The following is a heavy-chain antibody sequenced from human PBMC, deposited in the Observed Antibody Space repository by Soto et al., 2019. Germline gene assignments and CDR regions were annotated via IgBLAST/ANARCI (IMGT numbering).Heavy chain of an antibody. CDR2: ISYDGSDE. V-gene: IGHV3-30*18. J-gene: IGHJ4*02. CDR3: AKDNPATAY. Sequence: LRLSCAASGFTFGSYGMHWVRQAPGKGLEWVALISYDGSDEYYTDSVKGRFTISRDNSKNTLYLQMNSLRAEDTAVYYCAKDNPATAYWGQGTLVTVSS. CDR1: GFTFGSYG.